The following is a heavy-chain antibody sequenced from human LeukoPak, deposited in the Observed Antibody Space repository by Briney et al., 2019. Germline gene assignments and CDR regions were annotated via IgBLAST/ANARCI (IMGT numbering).Heavy chain of an antibody. J-gene: IGHJ6*03. CDR2: INHSGST. CDR1: GGSFSGYY. CDR3: AREVDDSSGYYYRRIPYYYMDV. Sequence: SETLSLTCAVYGGSFSGYYWSWIRQPPGKGLEWIGEINHSGSTNYNPSLKSRVTISVDTSKNQFSLKLGSVTAADTAVYYCAREVDDSSGYYYRRIPYYYMDVWGKGTTVTVSS. D-gene: IGHD3-22*01. V-gene: IGHV4-34*01.